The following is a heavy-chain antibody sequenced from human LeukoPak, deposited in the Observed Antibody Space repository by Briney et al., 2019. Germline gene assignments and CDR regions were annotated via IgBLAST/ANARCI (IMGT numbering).Heavy chain of an antibody. CDR3: ARHPEDDFWSGYYSYYYYYYMDV. V-gene: IGHV1-18*01. D-gene: IGHD3-3*01. Sequence: GASVKVSCKASGYTFTSYGISWVRQAPGQGLEWMGWISAYNGNTTYAQKLQGRVTMTTDTSTSTAYMELRSLRSDDTAVYYCARHPEDDFWSGYYSYYYYYYMDVWGKGTTVTVSS. CDR2: ISAYNGNT. J-gene: IGHJ6*03. CDR1: GYTFTSYG.